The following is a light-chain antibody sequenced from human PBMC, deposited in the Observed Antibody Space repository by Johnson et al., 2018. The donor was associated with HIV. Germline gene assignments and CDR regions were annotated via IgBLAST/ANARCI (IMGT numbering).Light chain of an antibody. J-gene: IGLJ1*01. Sequence: QSVLSQPPSVSAAPGQKVTISCSGSSSNIGNNYVSWYQQLPGTAPTLLIYDNHKRPSGIPDRFSGSKSGTSATLGITALQTGDEAEYYCGTWDSNLSVYVFGTGTKVSVL. CDR2: DNH. CDR1: SSNIGNNY. V-gene: IGLV1-51*01. CDR3: GTWDSNLSVYV.